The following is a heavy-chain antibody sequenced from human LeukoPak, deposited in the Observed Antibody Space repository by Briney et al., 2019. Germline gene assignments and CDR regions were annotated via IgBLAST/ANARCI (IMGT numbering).Heavy chain of an antibody. Sequence: GASVKVSCEASGYTFTSQDINWVRQAPGQGLEWMGWMNPNSDYTGCEQKFQGRLTMTRDTSHDTAYMELSGLRSEDTAMYYCARAQAVTSWYFDLWGQGTLVIVSS. CDR3: ARAQAVTSWYFDL. J-gene: IGHJ2*01. D-gene: IGHD2-15*01. CDR1: GYTFTSQD. CDR2: MNPNSDYT. V-gene: IGHV1-8*01.